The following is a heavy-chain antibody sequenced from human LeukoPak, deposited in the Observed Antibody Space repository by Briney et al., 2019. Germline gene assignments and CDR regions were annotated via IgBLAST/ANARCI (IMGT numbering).Heavy chain of an antibody. Sequence: AGGSLRLSCAASGFTVSSGYMSWVRQPPGKGLEWVSVIYSGGSTNYADSVRGRFTISRDNSKNTLHLQMNSLRVEDTAVYYCARGQSYYEAFDIWGQGTMVTVSS. CDR3: ARGQSYYEAFDI. D-gene: IGHD1-26*01. J-gene: IGHJ3*02. V-gene: IGHV3-53*03. CDR1: GFTVSSGY. CDR2: IYSGGST.